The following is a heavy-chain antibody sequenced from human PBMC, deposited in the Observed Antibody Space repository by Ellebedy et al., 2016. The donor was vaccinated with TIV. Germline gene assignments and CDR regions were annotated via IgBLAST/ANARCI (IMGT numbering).Heavy chain of an antibody. CDR1: GGSISSGGYS. Sequence: SETLSLTCAVSGGSISSGGYSWSWIRQHPGKGLEWIGYIYYSGSTYYNPSLKSRVTISVDTSKNQFSLKLSSVTAADTAVYYCARGQWERDAFDIWGQGTMVTVSS. CDR2: IYYSGST. D-gene: IGHD1-26*01. V-gene: IGHV4-31*11. J-gene: IGHJ3*02. CDR3: ARGQWERDAFDI.